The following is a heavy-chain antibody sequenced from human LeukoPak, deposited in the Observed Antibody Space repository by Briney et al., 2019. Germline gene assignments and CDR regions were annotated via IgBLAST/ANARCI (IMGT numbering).Heavy chain of an antibody. CDR2: IHYSGST. J-gene: IGHJ5*02. V-gene: IGHV4-30-4*02. CDR3: ARGRIVVVQANWFGP. CDR1: GGSISSGDYY. Sequence: SETLSLTCTVSGGSISSGDYYWSWIRQPPGKGLEWIGYIHYSGSTYYNPSLKSRVAISVDTSKNQFSLKLSSVTAADTAVYYCARGRIVVVQANWFGPWGQGNLVTVSS. D-gene: IGHD2-2*01.